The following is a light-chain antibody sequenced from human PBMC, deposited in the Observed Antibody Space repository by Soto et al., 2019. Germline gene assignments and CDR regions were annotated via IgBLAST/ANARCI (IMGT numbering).Light chain of an antibody. CDR3: QQYADWPTT. CDR1: QSVGAT. CDR2: GAS. V-gene: IGKV3-15*01. Sequence: IGLTQSPAPLSLSPGERATLSCRASQSVGATVAWYHQRPGQAPRLLISGASTRATGVPARVSASGSGTAFTLTITSLQSDDFGVYYCQQYADWPTTFGQGTKV. J-gene: IGKJ1*01.